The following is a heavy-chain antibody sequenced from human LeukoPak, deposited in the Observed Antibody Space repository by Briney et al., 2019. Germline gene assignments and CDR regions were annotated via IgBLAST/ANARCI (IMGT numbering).Heavy chain of an antibody. Sequence: PGGSLRLSCAASGFTFSNAWMSWVRQAPGKGGEWVGRIKSKTDGGTTDYAAPVKGRFTISRDDSKNTLYLQMNSLKTEDTAVYYCTTDLGHRIAARPTNWYFDLWGRGTLVTVSS. CDR1: GFTFSNAW. V-gene: IGHV3-15*01. CDR3: TTDLGHRIAARPTNWYFDL. J-gene: IGHJ2*01. D-gene: IGHD6-6*01. CDR2: IKSKTDGGTT.